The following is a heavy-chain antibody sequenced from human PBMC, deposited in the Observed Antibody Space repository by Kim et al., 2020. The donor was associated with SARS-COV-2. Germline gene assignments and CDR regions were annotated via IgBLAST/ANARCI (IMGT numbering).Heavy chain of an antibody. D-gene: IGHD3-10*01. V-gene: IGHV3-30*04. J-gene: IGHJ4*02. CDR3: ARYSVGAGLVWFGDLYSAYSFDY. Sequence: GGSLRLSCAASGFTFSSYAMHWVRQAPGKGLEGVAVISYDGSNKYYADSVKGRFTISRDNSKNTLYLQMNSLRAEDTAVYYCARYSVGAGLVWFGDLYSAYSFDYWGQGTLVTVSS. CDR2: ISYDGSNK. CDR1: GFTFSSYA.